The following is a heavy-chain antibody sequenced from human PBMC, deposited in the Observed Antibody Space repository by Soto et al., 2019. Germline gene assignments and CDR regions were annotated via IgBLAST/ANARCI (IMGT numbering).Heavy chain of an antibody. CDR1: GGSISSGGYS. CDR3: ARAASGSWFDP. D-gene: IGHD2-15*01. CDR2: IYHSGST. V-gene: IGHV4-30-2*01. J-gene: IGHJ5*02. Sequence: QLQLQESGSGLVKPSQTLSLTCAVSGGSISSGGYSWSWIRQPPGKGLEWIGYIYHSGSTYYNPSLKGRVTISVYRSRNQFSLKLSSVTAADTAVYYCARAASGSWFDPWGQGTLVTVSS.